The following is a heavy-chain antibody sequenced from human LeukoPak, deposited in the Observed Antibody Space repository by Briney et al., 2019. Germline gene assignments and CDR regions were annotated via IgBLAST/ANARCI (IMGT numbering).Heavy chain of an antibody. CDR3: ARRRGYHIDY. V-gene: IGHV3-21*01. CDR1: RFTFSSYS. CDR2: ISSSGSYI. D-gene: IGHD5-12*01. Sequence: GGSLRLSCAASRFTFSSYSMNWVRQAPGKGLEWVSSISSSGSYIYHADSVKGRFTISRDNAKNSLYLQMNSLRAEDTAVYYCARRRGYHIDYWGQGTLVTVSS. J-gene: IGHJ4*02.